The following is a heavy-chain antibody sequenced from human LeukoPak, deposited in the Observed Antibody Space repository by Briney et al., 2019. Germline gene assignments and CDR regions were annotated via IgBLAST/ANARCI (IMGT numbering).Heavy chain of an antibody. CDR1: GFTFSSYA. CDR2: ISSNGGST. CDR3: AKGHTAMEP. J-gene: IGHJ4*02. D-gene: IGHD5-18*01. Sequence: GGSLRLSCAASGFTFSSYAMHWVRQAPGKGLEYVSAISSNGGSTYYANSVKGRFTISRDNSKNTLYLQMNSLRAEDTAVYYCAKGHTAMEPWGQGTLVTVSS. V-gene: IGHV3-64*01.